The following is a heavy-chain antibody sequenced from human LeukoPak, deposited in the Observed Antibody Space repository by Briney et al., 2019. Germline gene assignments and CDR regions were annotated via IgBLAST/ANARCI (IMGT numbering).Heavy chain of an antibody. V-gene: IGHV4-59*01. J-gene: IGHJ5*02. CDR3: ARGYCSGGSCYSWWFDP. CDR2: IYYSGST. D-gene: IGHD2-15*01. Sequence: SETLSLTCTVSGGSISSYYWSWIRQPPGKGLEWIGYIYYSGSTNYNPSLKSRVTISVDTSKNQFSLKLSSVTAADTAVYYCARGYCSGGSCYSWWFDPGGQGTLVTV. CDR1: GGSISSYY.